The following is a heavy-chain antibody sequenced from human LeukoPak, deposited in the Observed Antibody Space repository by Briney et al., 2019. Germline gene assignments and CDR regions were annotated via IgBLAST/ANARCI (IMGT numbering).Heavy chain of an antibody. CDR3: ARGGVGATLDWFAP. Sequence: GGSQRLSCAASGLNISTYAMTWVRQVPGQGLEWVSGLSARGATTFYADSVKGRFTISRDNFKNTVSLQMNRLRADDTAVYYCARGGVGATLDWFAPWGQGTLVTVSS. D-gene: IGHD1-26*01. CDR1: GLNISTYA. J-gene: IGHJ5*02. V-gene: IGHV3-23*01. CDR2: LSARGATT.